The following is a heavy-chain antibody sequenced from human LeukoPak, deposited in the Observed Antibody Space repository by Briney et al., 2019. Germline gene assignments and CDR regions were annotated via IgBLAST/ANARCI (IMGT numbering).Heavy chain of an antibody. CDR1: GGSISSYY. CDR3: AGGRMGRYYDH. D-gene: IGHD1-26*01. J-gene: IGHJ4*02. V-gene: IGHV4-59*08. Sequence: SETLSLTCTVSGGSISSYYWNWIRQPPGKGLEWIGYIYSSGGTNYNPSLRSRVTISVDSSQKRLSLQVTSMTAADTAIYYCAGGRMGRYYDHWGQGTLVAVST. CDR2: IYSSGGT.